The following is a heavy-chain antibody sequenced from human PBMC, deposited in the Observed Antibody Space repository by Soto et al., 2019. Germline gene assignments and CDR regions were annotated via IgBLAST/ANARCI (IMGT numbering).Heavy chain of an antibody. CDR1: GGSISSYY. Sequence: PSETLSLTCTVSGGSISSYYWSWIRQSPGKGLEWIGYIYYSGSTNYNPSLKSRVTISVDTSRNQFSLNLNSVTAADTAIYYCARHDHVKIAVAGIYWFDPWAQRTLVTVSS. V-gene: IGHV4-59*08. D-gene: IGHD6-19*01. CDR3: ARHDHVKIAVAGIYWFDP. J-gene: IGHJ5*02. CDR2: IYYSGST.